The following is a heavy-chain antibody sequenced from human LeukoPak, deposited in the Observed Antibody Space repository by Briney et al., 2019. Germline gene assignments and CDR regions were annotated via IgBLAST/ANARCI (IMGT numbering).Heavy chain of an antibody. V-gene: IGHV3-49*04. Sequence: GGSLRLSCTASGFTFGDYAMSWVRQAPGKGLEWVGFIRSKAYGGTTEYAASVKGRFTISRDDSKSIAYLQMNSLKTEDTAVYYCTRDLRDYYGSGSYNYWDQGTLVTVSS. CDR3: TRDLRDYYGSGSYNY. J-gene: IGHJ4*02. CDR2: IRSKAYGGTT. D-gene: IGHD3-10*01. CDR1: GFTFGDYA.